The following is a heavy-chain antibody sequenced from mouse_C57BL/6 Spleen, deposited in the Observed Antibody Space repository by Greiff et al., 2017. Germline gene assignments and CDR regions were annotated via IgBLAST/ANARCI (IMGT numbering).Heavy chain of an antibody. D-gene: IGHD2-2*01. Sequence: QVQLQQSGPELVKPGASVKISCKASGYAFSSSWMNWVKQRPGKGLEWIGRIYPGDGDTNYNGKFKGKATLTADKSSSTAYMQLSSLTSEDAAVSFCAEGYDFDCWGQGTTLTVSS. V-gene: IGHV1-82*01. CDR3: AEGYDFDC. CDR1: GYAFSSSW. J-gene: IGHJ2*01. CDR2: IYPGDGDT.